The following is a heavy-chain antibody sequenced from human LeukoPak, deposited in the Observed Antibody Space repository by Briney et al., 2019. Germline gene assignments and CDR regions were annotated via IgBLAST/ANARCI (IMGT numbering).Heavy chain of an antibody. CDR2: IWYDGSNK. J-gene: IGHJ4*02. Sequence: AGGSLRLSCAASGFTFSSCGMHWVRRAPGKGLEWVAVIWYDGSNKYYADSVKGRFTISRDNSKNTLYLQMNSLRAEDTAVYYCARDDLMGRHYFDYWGQGTLVTVSS. CDR3: ARDDLMGRHYFDY. CDR1: GFTFSSCG. V-gene: IGHV3-33*01. D-gene: IGHD2-8*01.